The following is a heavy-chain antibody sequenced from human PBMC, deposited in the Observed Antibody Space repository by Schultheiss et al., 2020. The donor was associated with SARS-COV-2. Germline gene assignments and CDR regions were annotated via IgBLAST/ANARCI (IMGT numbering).Heavy chain of an antibody. Sequence: GESLKISCVASGFTFSSFWMSWYRHVPGRGLEWVANIKQDGSEKYYVDSVKGRFTISRDNAKNTLYLQMNSLRAEDTAVYYCARATLKIPGYVYWGQGTLVTVSS. V-gene: IGHV3-7*03. CDR2: IKQDGSEK. J-gene: IGHJ4*02. CDR3: ARATLKIPGYVY. D-gene: IGHD5-12*01. CDR1: GFTFSSFW.